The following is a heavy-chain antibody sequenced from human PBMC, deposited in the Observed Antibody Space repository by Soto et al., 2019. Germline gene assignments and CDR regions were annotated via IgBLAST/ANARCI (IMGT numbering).Heavy chain of an antibody. J-gene: IGHJ5*02. V-gene: IGHV4-39*01. D-gene: IGHD2-2*01. CDR1: GGSISNSSYY. CDR2: IYYSGST. Sequence: TLSLTCTVYGGSISNSSYYWGWLRQPPGKGLEWIGSIYYSGSTYYNPSLKSRVTISVDTSKNQFSLKLSSVTAADTAVYYCAGYCSSTSCYKTWGQGTLVTVSS. CDR3: AGYCSSTSCYKT.